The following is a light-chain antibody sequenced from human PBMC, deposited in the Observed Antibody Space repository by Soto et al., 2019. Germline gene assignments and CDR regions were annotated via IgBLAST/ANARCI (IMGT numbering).Light chain of an antibody. CDR3: QQSFSATRT. CDR1: ETIIDY. V-gene: IGKV1-39*01. J-gene: IGKJ2*01. Sequence: DIQMSQSPSSLSASVGDSVTITCRASETIIDYLNWYQQQPGEAPKLLIFSASSLHSGVPSRFRGSGSGTHFTLTTSSLQPEDFATYFCQQSFSATRTFGQGTKLQAK. CDR2: SAS.